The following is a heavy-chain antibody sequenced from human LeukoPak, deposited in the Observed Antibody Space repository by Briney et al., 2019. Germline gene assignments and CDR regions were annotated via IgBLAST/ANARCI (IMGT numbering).Heavy chain of an antibody. V-gene: IGHV3-7*03. Sequence: GGSLSLSCAASEFTFVSYWMSGVGKAPGKGLEWVANIKQDGSEKYYVDSVKGRFTISRDNSKNTLYLQMDSLRADDTAKYYCARDSPVATWWGQGTLVTVSS. D-gene: IGHD1-26*01. CDR2: IKQDGSEK. CDR1: EFTFVSYW. J-gene: IGHJ4*02. CDR3: ARDSPVATW.